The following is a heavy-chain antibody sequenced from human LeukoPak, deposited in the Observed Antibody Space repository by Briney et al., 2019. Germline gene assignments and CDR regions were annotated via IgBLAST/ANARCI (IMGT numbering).Heavy chain of an antibody. CDR2: INHKSGAA. J-gene: IGHJ4*02. CDR1: GGTFSSYA. D-gene: IGHD6-13*01. V-gene: IGHV1-2*02. CDR3: ARGAEAETSPLDF. Sequence: ASVKVSCKASGGTFSSYAISWVRQAPGQGLEWLGWINHKSGAADYAQQFRGRVTITKDTSINTDYMEMKRVTSDDTAVYYCARGAEAETSPLDFWGQGTLVTVSS.